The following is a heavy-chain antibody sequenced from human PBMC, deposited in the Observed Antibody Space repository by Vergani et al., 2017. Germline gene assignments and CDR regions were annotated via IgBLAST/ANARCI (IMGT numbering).Heavy chain of an antibody. J-gene: IGHJ4*02. CDR2: IYHSGST. D-gene: IGHD6-19*01. CDR3: ATPAVAGTGVGYRVFDY. Sequence: QVQLQESGPGLVKPSETLSLTCTVSGYSISSGYYWGWIRPPPGKGLEWIGSIYHSGSTYYNPSLKSRGTIAVDTSKNQFSLKLSSVTAADTAVYYCATPAVAGTGVGYRVFDYWGQGTLVTVSS. CDR1: GYSISSGYY. V-gene: IGHV4-38-2*02.